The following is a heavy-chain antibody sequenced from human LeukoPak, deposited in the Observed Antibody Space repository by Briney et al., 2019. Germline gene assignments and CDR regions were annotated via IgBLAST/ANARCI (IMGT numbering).Heavy chain of an antibody. V-gene: IGHV1-18*01. CDR3: ARQLHYWSGQNYYYYLDV. J-gene: IGHJ6*03. CDR1: GYLFTSQA. Sequence: AAVSVSCEASGYLFTSQALTWVRQAPGQGLEWMAWIHPSVGNTFYTQKFQGRVTLTTDSSTVYMDMRSLRSDDTAVYYCARQLHYWSGQNYYYYLDVWGKGTPV. CDR2: IHPSVGNT. D-gene: IGHD3-3*02.